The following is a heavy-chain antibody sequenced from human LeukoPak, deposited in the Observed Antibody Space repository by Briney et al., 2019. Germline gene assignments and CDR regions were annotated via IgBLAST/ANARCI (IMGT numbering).Heavy chain of an antibody. D-gene: IGHD4-17*01. J-gene: IGHJ4*02. Sequence: ASVKVSCKASGYTFTSYYMHWVRQAPGQGLEWMRIINPSGGSTSYAQKFQGRVTMTRDTSTSTVYMELSSLRSEDTAVYYCARDGPDYGLDYWGQGTLVTVSS. CDR2: INPSGGST. CDR3: ARDGPDYGLDY. V-gene: IGHV1-46*01. CDR1: GYTFTSYY.